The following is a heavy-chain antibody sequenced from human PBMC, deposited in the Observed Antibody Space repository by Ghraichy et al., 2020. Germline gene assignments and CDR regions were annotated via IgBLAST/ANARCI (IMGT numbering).Heavy chain of an antibody. V-gene: IGHV3-21*01. CDR2: ISSSSSYI. D-gene: IGHD5-18*01. CDR3: ARSPFHSYGFDY. Sequence: GESLNISCAASGFTFSSYSMNWVRQAPGKGLEWVSSISSSSSYIYYADSVKGRFTISRDNAKNSLYLQMNSLRAEDTAVYYCARSPFHSYGFDYWGQGTLVTVSS. J-gene: IGHJ4*02. CDR1: GFTFSSYS.